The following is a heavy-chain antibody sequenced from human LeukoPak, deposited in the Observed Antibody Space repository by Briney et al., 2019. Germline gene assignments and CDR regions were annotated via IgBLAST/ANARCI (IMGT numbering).Heavy chain of an antibody. Sequence: PSETLSLTCTVSGGSISSYYWSWIRQPPGKGLEWIGYIYYSGSTNYNPSLKSRVTISVDTSKNQFSLKLSSVTAADTAVYYCARGPHYDSSGYYSKPQNYYYYYGMDVWGQGTTVTVSS. CDR2: IYYSGST. D-gene: IGHD3-22*01. CDR3: ARGPHYDSSGYYSKPQNYYYYYGMDV. CDR1: GGSISSYY. J-gene: IGHJ6*02. V-gene: IGHV4-59*08.